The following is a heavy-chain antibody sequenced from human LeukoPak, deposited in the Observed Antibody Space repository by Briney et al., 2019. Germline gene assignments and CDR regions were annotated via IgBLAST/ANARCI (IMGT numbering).Heavy chain of an antibody. D-gene: IGHD4-11*01. CDR3: ARKVDYSNWNWFDP. V-gene: IGHV4-59*01. Sequence: SGTLSLTCTVSGGALSSYYWSCIPHPPGKGLERIGYIYYSGSTNYNPSLKSRVTISVDTSKNQFSLKLSSVTAADTAVYYCARKVDYSNWNWFDPWGQGTLVTVSS. CDR2: IYYSGST. CDR1: GGALSSYY. J-gene: IGHJ5*02.